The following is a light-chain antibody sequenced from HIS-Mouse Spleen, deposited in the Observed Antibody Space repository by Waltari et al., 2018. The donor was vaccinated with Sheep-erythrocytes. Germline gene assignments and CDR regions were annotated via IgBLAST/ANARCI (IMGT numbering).Light chain of an antibody. CDR3: QAWDSSTAV. CDR2: QDS. J-gene: IGLJ2*01. Sequence: SYELTQPPSVSVSPGQTASIPCSGDKLGDKDACRYQQKPGQSPVLVIYQDSKRPSGIPERLSGSNSGNTATLTISGTQAMDEADYYCQAWDSSTAVFGGGTKLTVL. CDR1: KLGDKD. V-gene: IGLV3-1*01.